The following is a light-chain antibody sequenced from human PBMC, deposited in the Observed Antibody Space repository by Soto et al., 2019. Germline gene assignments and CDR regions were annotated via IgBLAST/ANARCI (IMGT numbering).Light chain of an antibody. J-gene: IGKJ5*01. CDR2: GAS. V-gene: IGKV3-15*01. CDR1: QSVSSN. Sequence: EIVMTQAPAPLSVSPGERTTLSCRASQSVSSNLAWYQQKPGPAPRXLIYGASTRATGIPARFSGSGSGTDFTLTISSLQSEDFAVYYCQQYNNWITFGQGTRLEIK. CDR3: QQYNNWIT.